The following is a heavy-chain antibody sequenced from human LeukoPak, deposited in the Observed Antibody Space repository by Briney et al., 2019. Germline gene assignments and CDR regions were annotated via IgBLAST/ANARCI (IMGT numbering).Heavy chain of an antibody. J-gene: IGHJ6*04. D-gene: IGHD3-10*02. Sequence: GGSLRLSCAASGFTFSTSWMSWVRQAPGKGLEWVANIKHDGSEKYYVDSAKGRFTISRDNAKNSLYLQMNSLRAEDTAVYYCAELGITMIGGVWGKGTTVTISS. CDR2: IKHDGSEK. CDR3: AELGITMIGGV. CDR1: GFTFSTSW. V-gene: IGHV3-7*01.